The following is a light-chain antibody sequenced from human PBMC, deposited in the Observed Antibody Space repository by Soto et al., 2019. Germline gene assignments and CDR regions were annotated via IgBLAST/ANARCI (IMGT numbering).Light chain of an antibody. CDR1: QSVSSN. CDR3: QQYNNWPPVT. CDR2: GAS. V-gene: IGKV3-15*01. J-gene: IGKJ3*01. Sequence: EIVMTQSPATLSASPGERATLSCRASQSVSSNLAWYQQKPGQAPRLLIYGASTRATGIPARFSGSGSGTEFTLTISSLQSEDFAVYYCQQYNNWPPVTFGPGTKVDIK.